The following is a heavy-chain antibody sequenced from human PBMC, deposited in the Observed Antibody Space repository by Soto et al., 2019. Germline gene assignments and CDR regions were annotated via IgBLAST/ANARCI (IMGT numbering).Heavy chain of an antibody. CDR3: ARDASLPYGDYAPYYYYGMDV. J-gene: IGHJ6*02. Sequence: QVQLVQSGAEVKKPGASVKVSCKASGYTFTSYGISWVRQAPGQGLEWMGWISAYNGNTNDAQNLQGRVTMTTDTSTSTAYMELRSLRSDDTAVYYCARDASLPYGDYAPYYYYGMDVWGQGTTVTVSS. D-gene: IGHD4-17*01. CDR2: ISAYNGNT. CDR1: GYTFTSYG. V-gene: IGHV1-18*01.